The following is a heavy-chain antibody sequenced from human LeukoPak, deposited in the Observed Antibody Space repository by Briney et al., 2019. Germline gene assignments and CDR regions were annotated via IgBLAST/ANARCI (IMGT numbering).Heavy chain of an antibody. CDR3: AREYYDFWSGYLYLGSFDP. J-gene: IGHJ5*02. CDR2: IIPIFGTA. CDR1: GGTFSSYA. V-gene: IGHV1-69*01. Sequence: SVKVSCKASGGTFSSYAISWVRQAPGQGLEWMGGIIPIFGTANYAQKFQGRVTITADESTSTAYMELSSLRSEDTAVNYCAREYYDFWSGYLYLGSFDPWGEGTLVTVSS. D-gene: IGHD3-3*01.